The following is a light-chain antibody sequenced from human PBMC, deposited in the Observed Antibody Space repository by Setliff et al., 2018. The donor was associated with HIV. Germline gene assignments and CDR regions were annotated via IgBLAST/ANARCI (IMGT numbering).Light chain of an antibody. CDR2: QAS. Sequence: QSVLTQPASVSASPGQSITISCTGTSGDVGRYNLVSWYQQQPGKPPKLMIYQASKRPSGVSNRFSGSKSGNTASLTISGLQAEDEADYYCCSNTGSNTYVFGTGTKVTVL. CDR1: SGDVGRYNL. V-gene: IGLV2-23*01. J-gene: IGLJ1*01. CDR3: CSNTGSNTYV.